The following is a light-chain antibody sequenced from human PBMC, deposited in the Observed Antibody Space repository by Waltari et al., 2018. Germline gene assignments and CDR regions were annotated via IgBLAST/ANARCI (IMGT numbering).Light chain of an antibody. Sequence: EIVITQSTATLSVSPGERATLSCRASQSVSSNLAWYQQKPGQAPRLLIYGASTRATGIPARFSGSGSGTEFTLTISSLQSEDFAVYYCQQYNNWPRGTFGQGTKLEIK. V-gene: IGKV3-15*01. J-gene: IGKJ2*01. CDR1: QSVSSN. CDR2: GAS. CDR3: QQYNNWPRGT.